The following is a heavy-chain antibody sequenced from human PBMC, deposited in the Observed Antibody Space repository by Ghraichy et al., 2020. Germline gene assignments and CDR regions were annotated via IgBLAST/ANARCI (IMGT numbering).Heavy chain of an antibody. J-gene: IGHJ4*02. CDR2: INHSGST. V-gene: IGHV4-34*01. D-gene: IGHD3-22*01. CDR1: GGSFSGYY. CDR3: ARGGLGGYYDSSGYPDY. Sequence: SETLSLTCAVYGGSFSGYYCSWIRKPPGKGLEWIGEINHSGSTNSNPSLKSRVTISVDTSTNQFSLKLSSVTAADTAVYYCARGGLGGYYDSSGYPDYWGQGTLVTVSS.